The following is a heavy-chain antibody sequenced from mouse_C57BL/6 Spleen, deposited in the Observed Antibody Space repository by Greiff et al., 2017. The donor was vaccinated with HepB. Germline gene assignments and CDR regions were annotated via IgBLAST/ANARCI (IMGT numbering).Heavy chain of an antibody. J-gene: IGHJ3*01. CDR3: ARDDGYSWFAY. CDR2: IYPGDGDT. V-gene: IGHV1-82*01. D-gene: IGHD2-3*01. Sequence: QVQLQHSGPELVKPGASVKISCKASGYAFSSSWMNWVKQRPGKGLEWIGRIYPGDGDTNYNGKFKGKATLTADKSSSTAYMQLSSLTSEDSAVYFCARDDGYSWFAYWGQGTLVTVSA. CDR1: GYAFSSSW.